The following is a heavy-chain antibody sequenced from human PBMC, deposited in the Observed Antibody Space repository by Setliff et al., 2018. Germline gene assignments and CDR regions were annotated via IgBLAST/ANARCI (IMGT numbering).Heavy chain of an antibody. CDR3: ARGPTIFGAIYYMDV. CDR1: GFTFSSYA. V-gene: IGHV3-48*01. CDR2: ISSSSSTI. J-gene: IGHJ6*03. Sequence: GESLTISCVASGFTFSSYAMSWVRQAPGKGLEWVSYISSSSSTIYYADSVKGRFTISRDNAKNSLYLQMNSLRAEDTAVYYCARGPTIFGAIYYMDVWGKGTTVTVSS. D-gene: IGHD3-3*01.